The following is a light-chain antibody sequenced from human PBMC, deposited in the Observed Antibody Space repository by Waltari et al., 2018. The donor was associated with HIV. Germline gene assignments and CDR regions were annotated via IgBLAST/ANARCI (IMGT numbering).Light chain of an antibody. CDR1: SSDVGGYNY. CDR2: DVS. Sequence: QSALTQPASVSGSPGQSITISCTGTSSDVGGYNYVSWYQQHPGKAPKLMIYDVSNRPSGVSNRFSGSKSGNTASRTISGLQAEDEADYYCSSYTSSSTPPRVFGGGTKLTVL. V-gene: IGLV2-14*03. J-gene: IGLJ2*01. CDR3: SSYTSSSTPPRV.